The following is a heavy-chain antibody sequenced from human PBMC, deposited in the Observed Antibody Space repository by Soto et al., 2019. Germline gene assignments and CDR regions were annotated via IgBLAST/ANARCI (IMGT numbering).Heavy chain of an antibody. V-gene: IGHV4-61*01. CDR3: ARAPYDYVWGSYRPAPMYYFDY. Sequence: SETLSLTCTVSGGSVSSGSYYWSWIRQPPGKGLEWIGYIYYSGSTNYNPSLKSRVTISVDTSKNQFSLKLSSVTAADTAVYYCARAPYDYVWGSYRPAPMYYFDYWGQGTLVTVS. CDR1: GGSVSSGSYY. D-gene: IGHD3-16*02. CDR2: IYYSGST. J-gene: IGHJ4*02.